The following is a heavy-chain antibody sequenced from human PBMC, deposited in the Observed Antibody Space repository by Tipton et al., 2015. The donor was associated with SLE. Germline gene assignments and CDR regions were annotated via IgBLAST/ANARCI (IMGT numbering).Heavy chain of an antibody. CDR3: AKGPYDYGAPYYFDH. CDR2: ISWNSVVI. J-gene: IGHJ4*02. V-gene: IGHV3-9*01. Sequence: QLVQSGGGLVQPGRSLRLSCVVSGFTFEKYGMHWVRQSPGKGLEWVSGISWNSVVIDYADSVRGRFTISRDNAKNSLYLQMNTLRPEDTAFYYCAKGPYDYGAPYYFDHWGRGTLVTVSS. CDR1: GFTFEKYG. D-gene: IGHD4-17*01.